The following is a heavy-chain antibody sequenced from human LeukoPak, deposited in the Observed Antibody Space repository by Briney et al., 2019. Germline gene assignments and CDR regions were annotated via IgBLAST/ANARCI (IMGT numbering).Heavy chain of an antibody. D-gene: IGHD2-2*01. J-gene: IGHJ4*02. CDR3: TRGPACSTSCYYYLDY. CDR2: IRSKANSYAT. CDR1: GFTLSGSA. Sequence: GGSLRLSCAASGFTLSGSAMHWVRQASGKGLEWVGRIRSKANSYATAYAASVKGRFTISRDDSKNTAYLQMNSLKTEDTAVYYCTRGPACSTSCYYYLDYWGQGTLVTVSS. V-gene: IGHV3-73*01.